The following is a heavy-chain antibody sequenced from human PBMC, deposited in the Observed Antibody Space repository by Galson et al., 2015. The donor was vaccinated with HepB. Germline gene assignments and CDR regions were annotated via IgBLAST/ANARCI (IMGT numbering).Heavy chain of an antibody. CDR1: GYTFTSYA. J-gene: IGHJ4*02. Sequence: SVKVSCKASGYTFTSYAMHWVRQAPGQRLEWMGWINAGNGNTKYSQKFQGRVTITRDTSASTAYMELSSLRSEDTAVYYCARDPRWLQLPDNWGQGTLVTVSS. D-gene: IGHD5-24*01. CDR3: ARDPRWLQLPDN. V-gene: IGHV1-3*01. CDR2: INAGNGNT.